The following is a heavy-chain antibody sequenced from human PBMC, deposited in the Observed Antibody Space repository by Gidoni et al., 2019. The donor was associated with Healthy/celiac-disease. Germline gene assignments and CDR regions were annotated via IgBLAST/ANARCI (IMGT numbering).Heavy chain of an antibody. V-gene: IGHV4-30-2*01. CDR3: ARVAGPDYDFWSGGEEYYFDY. D-gene: IGHD3-3*01. CDR1: GGSISSGGYP. J-gene: IGHJ4*02. CDR2: IYHSGST. Sequence: QLQLQESGSGLVKPSQTLSLTCAVSGGSISSGGYPWSWIRQPPGKGLEWIGYIYHSGSTYYNPSLKSRVTISVDRSKNQFSLKLSSVTAADTAVYYCARVAGPDYDFWSGGEEYYFDYWGQGTLVTVSS.